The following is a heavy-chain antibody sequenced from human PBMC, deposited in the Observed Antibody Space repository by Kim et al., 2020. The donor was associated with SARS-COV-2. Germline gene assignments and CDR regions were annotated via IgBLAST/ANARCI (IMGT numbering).Heavy chain of an antibody. CDR2: INHSGST. J-gene: IGHJ4*02. V-gene: IGHV4-34*01. CDR1: GGSFSGYY. Sequence: SETLSLTCAVYGGSFSGYYWSWIRQPPGKGLEWIGEINHSGSTNYNPSLKSRVTISVDTSKNQFSLKLSSVTAADTAVYYCARHLVGATSYRNRELDYWGQGTLVTVSS. D-gene: IGHD1-26*01. CDR3: ARHLVGATSYRNRELDY.